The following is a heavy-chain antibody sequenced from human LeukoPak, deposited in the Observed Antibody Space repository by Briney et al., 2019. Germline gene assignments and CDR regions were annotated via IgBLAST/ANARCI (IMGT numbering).Heavy chain of an antibody. Sequence: SETLTLTCTASGCSFSSYYLHWIRQPAGQGLEWIGCIYTSGSTTYNPSLNLRVTMSVDTTNNQSSQKLSTLTTADHAVYYCVGDRGITGTAFDYWGQGALVTVSS. D-gene: IGHD1-20*01. CDR2: IYTSGST. J-gene: IGHJ4*02. V-gene: IGHV4-4*07. CDR1: GCSFSSYY. CDR3: VGDRGITGTAFDY.